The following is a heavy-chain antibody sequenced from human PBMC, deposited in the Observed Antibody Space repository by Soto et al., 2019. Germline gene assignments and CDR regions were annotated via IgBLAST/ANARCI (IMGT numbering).Heavy chain of an antibody. CDR2: INHSGST. Sequence: SETLSLTCAVYGGSFSGYYWSWIHQPPGKGLEWIGEINHSGSTNYNPSLKSRVTISVDTTKNQFSLKLSSVTAADTAVYYCRREIRGDYVSGSYSDTWGKGTLVTVSS. D-gene: IGHD3-10*01. J-gene: IGHJ5*02. V-gene: IGHV4-34*01. CDR3: RREIRGDYVSGSYSDT. CDR1: GGSFSGYY.